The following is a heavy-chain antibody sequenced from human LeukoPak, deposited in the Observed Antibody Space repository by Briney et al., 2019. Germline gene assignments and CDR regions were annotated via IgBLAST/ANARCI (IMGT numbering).Heavy chain of an antibody. J-gene: IGHJ4*02. Sequence: GGSLRLSCAASGFTFSSNAMIWVRQAPGKGLEWVTVISGSGGNTYYADSVKGRLTISRDNSKNTLYLQMNSLRAEDTAVYYCAKAVGSGWRYYFDYWGQGTLVTVSS. CDR2: ISGSGGNT. CDR3: AKAVGSGWRYYFDY. CDR1: GFTFSSNA. D-gene: IGHD6-19*01. V-gene: IGHV3-23*01.